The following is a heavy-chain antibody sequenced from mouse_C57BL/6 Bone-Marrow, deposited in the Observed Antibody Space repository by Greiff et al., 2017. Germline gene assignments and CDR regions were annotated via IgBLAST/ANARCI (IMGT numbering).Heavy chain of an antibody. CDR2: IDPENGDT. J-gene: IGHJ4*01. Sequence: VQLQQSGAELVRPGASVKLSCTASGFNIKDDYMHWVKQRPEQGLEWIGWIDPENGDTEYASKLQGKATITAYTSSNTSYLQLSSLTSVDTAVYYCITSTMITSMDYWGQGTSVTVSS. CDR3: ITSTMITSMDY. D-gene: IGHD2-4*01. CDR1: GFNIKDDY. V-gene: IGHV14-4*01.